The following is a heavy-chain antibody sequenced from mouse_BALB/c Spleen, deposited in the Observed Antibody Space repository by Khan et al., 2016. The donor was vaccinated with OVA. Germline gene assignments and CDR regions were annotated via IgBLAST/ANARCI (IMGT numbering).Heavy chain of an antibody. CDR1: GFNIKDTY. D-gene: IGHD2-1*01. J-gene: IGHJ4*01. V-gene: IGHV14-3*02. CDR3: FYSSRLYAMDY. CDR2: IDPANGNT. Sequence: VQLKQSGAALVKPGASLKLSCTVSGFNIKDTYMHWMKQRPEQGLDWIGRIDPANGNTKCDPKFQGMAIITADTSSNTAYLLLSSLTSEDTAVYCCFYSSRLYAMDYWGQGTSGTVSS.